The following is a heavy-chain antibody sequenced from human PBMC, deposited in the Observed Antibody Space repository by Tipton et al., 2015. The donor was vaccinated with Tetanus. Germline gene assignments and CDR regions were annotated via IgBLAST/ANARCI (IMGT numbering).Heavy chain of an antibody. CDR1: GGSISSSSYY. J-gene: IGHJ4*02. CDR2: IYYSGST. D-gene: IGHD6-6*01. V-gene: IGHV4-39*07. Sequence: TLSLTCTVSGGSISSSSYYWGWIRQPPGKGLEWIGSIYYSGSTYYNPSLKSRVTISVDTSKNQFSLKLSSVTAADTAVYYCARESRRAARIFDYWGQGTLVTVSS. CDR3: ARESRRAARIFDY.